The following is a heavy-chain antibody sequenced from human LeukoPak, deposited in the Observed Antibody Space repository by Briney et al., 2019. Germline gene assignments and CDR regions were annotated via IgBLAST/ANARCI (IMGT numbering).Heavy chain of an antibody. CDR2: FDPEDGET. CDR3: ATGRYYYDSSGLGSVDY. J-gene: IGHJ4*02. Sequence: SVKVSCKVSGCTLTELSMHWVRQAPGKGLEWMGGFDPEDGETIYAQKFQGRVIMTEDTSTDTAYMELSSLRSEDTAVYYCATGRYYYDSSGLGSVDYWGQGTLVTVSS. D-gene: IGHD3-22*01. V-gene: IGHV1-24*01. CDR1: GCTLTELS.